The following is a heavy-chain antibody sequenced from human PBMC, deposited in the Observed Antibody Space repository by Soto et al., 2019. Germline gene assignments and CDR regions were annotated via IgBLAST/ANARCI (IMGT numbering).Heavy chain of an antibody. D-gene: IGHD3-3*01. CDR3: ARGGVLYPFDY. CDR1: GGSISSDY. CDR2: IYYSGRT. J-gene: IGHJ4*02. V-gene: IGHV4-59*01. Sequence: PSETLSLTCTFSGGSISSDYWSWIRQPPGKGLEWIGYIYYSGRTNYNPSLKSRVTISVDTYRNQFSLKLSSVTAADPAVYYCARGGVLYPFDYWGQGTLVTVSS.